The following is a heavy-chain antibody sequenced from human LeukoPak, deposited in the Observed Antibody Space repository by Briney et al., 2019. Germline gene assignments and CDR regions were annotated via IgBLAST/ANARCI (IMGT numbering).Heavy chain of an antibody. CDR2: INHSGST. V-gene: IGHV4-34*01. D-gene: IGHD3-9*01. J-gene: IGHJ4*02. Sequence: SETLSLTCAVYGGSFSGYYWSWIRQPPGKGLEWIGEINHSGSTNYNPSLKSRVTISVDTSKNQFSLKLSSVTAADTAVYYCARGQLRYSDWIPHFDYWGQGTLVTVSS. CDR1: GGSFSGYY. CDR3: ARGQLRYSDWIPHFDY.